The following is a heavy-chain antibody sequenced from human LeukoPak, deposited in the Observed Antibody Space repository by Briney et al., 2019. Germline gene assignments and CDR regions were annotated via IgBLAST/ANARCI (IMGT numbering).Heavy chain of an antibody. V-gene: IGHV3-7*03. CDR1: ACTFSSYW. J-gene: IGHJ3*02. Sequence: GGSLRLSCAASACTFSSYWMSWVRQAPGNGLEWVANIDQDGSEKYYVESMKRRITISRDTAKNSLYLQMNSLRAEDTAVYYCARDYYSYSRGSWAFDIWGQGTMVTVSS. CDR2: IDQDGSEK. D-gene: IGHD3-22*01. CDR3: ARDYYSYSRGSWAFDI.